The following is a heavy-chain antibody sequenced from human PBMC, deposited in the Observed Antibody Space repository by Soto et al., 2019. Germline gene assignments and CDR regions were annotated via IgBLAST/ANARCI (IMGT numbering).Heavy chain of an antibody. V-gene: IGHV4-4*02. CDR1: GGTIRSPDW. Sequence: SETLSLTCVVSGGTIRSPDWWTWVRQPPGKGLEWIGEIFQSGGTNYTPSLESRVTISVDKSKNQFSLTLTSVTAADTAVYFCARGRGRYSSGWSWFDPWGQGILVTVSS. CDR3: ARGRGRYSSGWSWFDP. J-gene: IGHJ5*02. CDR2: IFQSGGT. D-gene: IGHD6-19*01.